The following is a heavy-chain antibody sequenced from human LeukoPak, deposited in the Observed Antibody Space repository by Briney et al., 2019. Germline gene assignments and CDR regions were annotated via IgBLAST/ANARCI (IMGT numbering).Heavy chain of an antibody. V-gene: IGHV3-23*01. D-gene: IGHD2-21*02. J-gene: IGHJ4*02. Sequence: GGSLRLSCAASGFTFSSYAMSWVRQAPGKGLEWVSAISGSGGSTYYADSVKGRFTISRDNSKNTLYLQMNSLRAEDTAVYYCAKDQGGAVVVTSFDYWGQGTLVTVSS. CDR2: ISGSGGST. CDR1: GFTFSSYA. CDR3: AKDQGGAVVVTSFDY.